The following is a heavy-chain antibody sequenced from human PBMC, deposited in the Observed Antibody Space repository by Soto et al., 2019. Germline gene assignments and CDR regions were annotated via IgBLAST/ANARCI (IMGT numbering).Heavy chain of an antibody. CDR1: GGTFSSYT. CDR2: IIPISGST. D-gene: IGHD3-10*01. Sequence: ASVKVSCKASGGTFSSYTISWVRQAPGQGLEWMGWIIPISGSTNYAQKFQGRVTMTRDTSISTAYMELSRLRSDDTAVYYCARDLMVRGQTYYYYGMDVWGQGTTVTVSS. J-gene: IGHJ6*02. CDR3: ARDLMVRGQTYYYYGMDV. V-gene: IGHV1-2*02.